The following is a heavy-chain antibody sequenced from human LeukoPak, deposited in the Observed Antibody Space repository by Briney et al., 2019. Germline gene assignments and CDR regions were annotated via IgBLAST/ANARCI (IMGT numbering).Heavy chain of an antibody. J-gene: IGHJ4*02. V-gene: IGHV1-69*01. CDR1: GGTFSSYA. CDR3: ARDPDILTGYYVFDY. Sequence: GSSVKVSCKASGGTFSSYAISGLRQAPGQGLEWMGGIIPIFGTANYAQKFQGRVTITADESTSTAYMELSSLRSEDTAVYYCARDPDILTGYYVFDYWGQGTLVTVSS. D-gene: IGHD3-9*01. CDR2: IIPIFGTA.